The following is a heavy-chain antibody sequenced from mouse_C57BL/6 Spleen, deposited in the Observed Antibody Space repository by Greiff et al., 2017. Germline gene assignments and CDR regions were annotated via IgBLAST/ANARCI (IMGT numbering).Heavy chain of an antibody. Sequence: VQLQQSGPELVKPGASVKISCKASGYTFTDYYMNWVKQSHGKSLEWIGDINPNNGGTSYNQKFKGKATLTVDKSSSTAYMELRSLTSEDSAVYYCARWDYELPYAMDYWGQGTSVTVSS. CDR3: ARWDYELPYAMDY. CDR2: INPNNGGT. D-gene: IGHD2-4*01. V-gene: IGHV1-26*01. CDR1: GYTFTDYY. J-gene: IGHJ4*01.